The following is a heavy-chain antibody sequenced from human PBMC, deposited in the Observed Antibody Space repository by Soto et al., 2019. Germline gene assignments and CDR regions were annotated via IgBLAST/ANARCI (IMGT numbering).Heavy chain of an antibody. CDR3: AKGPAIVLVPAAMNYYSGMDV. V-gene: IGHV3-30*18. J-gene: IGHJ6*02. Sequence: QVQLVESGGGVVQPGRSLRLSCAASGFTFSSYGMHWVRQAPGKGLEWVAVISYDGSNKYYADSVKGRFTISRDNSKNTLYLQMDSLSPDDTAVYYCAKGPAIVLVPAAMNYYSGMDVWGQGTTVSVSS. D-gene: IGHD2-2*01. CDR2: ISYDGSNK. CDR1: GFTFSSYG.